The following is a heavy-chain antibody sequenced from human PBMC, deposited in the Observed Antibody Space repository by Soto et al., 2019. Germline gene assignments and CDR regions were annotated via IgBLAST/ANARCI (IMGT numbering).Heavy chain of an antibody. CDR1: GGTFSSYA. Sequence: KVSCKASGGTFSSYAISWVRQAPGQGLEWMGGIIPIFGTANYAQKFQGRVTITADKSTSTAYMELSSLRSEDTAVYYCARGFDRSPHYYYYYGMDVWGQGTTVTVSS. J-gene: IGHJ6*02. CDR3: ARGFDRSPHYYYYYGMDV. V-gene: IGHV1-69*06. D-gene: IGHD3-9*01. CDR2: IIPIFGTA.